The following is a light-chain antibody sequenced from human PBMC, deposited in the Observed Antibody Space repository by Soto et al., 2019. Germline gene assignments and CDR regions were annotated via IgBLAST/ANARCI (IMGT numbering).Light chain of an antibody. V-gene: IGLV1-47*01. J-gene: IGLJ2*01. CDR3: AAWDDSLVV. CDR1: SSNIGSAY. CDR2: RNN. Sequence: QSVMTQPPSVSAAPGQRVTISCSGSSSNIGSAYIYWYQHLPGTAPKLLIYRNNQRPSGVPDRFSASKSGTSASLAISGLRSEDDADYYCAAWDDSLVVFGGGTKLTVL.